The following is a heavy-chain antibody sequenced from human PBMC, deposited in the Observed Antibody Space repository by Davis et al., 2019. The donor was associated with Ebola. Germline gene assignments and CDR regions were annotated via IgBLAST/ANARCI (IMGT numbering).Heavy chain of an antibody. CDR3: ARDYSYDSSGYYDY. V-gene: IGHV4-4*02. D-gene: IGHD3-22*01. CDR1: GGSISSNNW. Sequence: MPSETLSLTCAVSGGSISSNNWWSWVRQPPGKGPEWLGEIYHSGSTNYNPSLESRVTISVDTSKNEFSLRLSSVTAADTAVYYCARDYSYDSSGYYDYWGQGTLVTVSS. CDR2: IYHSGST. J-gene: IGHJ4*02.